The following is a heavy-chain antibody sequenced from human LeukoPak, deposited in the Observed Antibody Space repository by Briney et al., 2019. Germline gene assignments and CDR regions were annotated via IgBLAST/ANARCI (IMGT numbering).Heavy chain of an antibody. CDR2: IYPGDSNT. D-gene: IGHD6-13*01. V-gene: IGHV5-51*01. Sequence: GESLKISCQGSGYSFTSYWIGWVRQMPGKGLEWMGIIYPGDSNTRYSPSFQGQVTISADKSINTAYLQWSSLKASDTAMYYCARRPPASSSWDSWGQGTLVTVSS. J-gene: IGHJ4*02. CDR3: ARRPPASSSWDS. CDR1: GYSFTSYW.